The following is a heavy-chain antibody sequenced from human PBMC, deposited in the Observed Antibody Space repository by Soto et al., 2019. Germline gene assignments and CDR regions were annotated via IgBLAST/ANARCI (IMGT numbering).Heavy chain of an antibody. CDR3: AREKGAYSSGWYVADAFDI. Sequence: SETLSLTCTVSGGSISSSSYYWGWIRQPPGKGLEWIGSIYYSGSTYYNPSLKSRVTISVDTSKNQFSLKLSSVTAADTAVYYCAREKGAYSSGWYVADAFDIWGQGTMVTVSS. J-gene: IGHJ3*02. CDR1: GGSISSSSYY. D-gene: IGHD6-19*01. V-gene: IGHV4-39*02. CDR2: IYYSGST.